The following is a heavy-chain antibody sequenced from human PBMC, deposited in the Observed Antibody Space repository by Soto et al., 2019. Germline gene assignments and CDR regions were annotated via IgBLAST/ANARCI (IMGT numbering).Heavy chain of an antibody. D-gene: IGHD6-13*01. V-gene: IGHV4-34*01. J-gene: IGHJ5*02. CDR3: ARALRFSSSWPGRNNWFDP. CDR2: INHSGST. CDR1: GGSFSGYY. Sequence: PSETLSLTCAVYGGSFSGYYWSWIRQPPGKGLEWIGEINHSGSTNYNPSLKSRVTISVDTSKNQFSLKLSSVTAADTAVYYCARALRFSSSWPGRNNWFDPWGQGTLVTVSS.